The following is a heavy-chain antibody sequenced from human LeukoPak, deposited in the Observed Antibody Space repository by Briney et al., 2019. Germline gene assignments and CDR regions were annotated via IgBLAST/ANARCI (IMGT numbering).Heavy chain of an antibody. CDR2: IYYSGST. CDR3: ARVSGHFYFYYYMDV. CDR1: GGSIRSSSYY. J-gene: IGHJ6*03. Sequence: PSQTLSLTCAVSGGSIRSSSYYWGWIRQPPGKGLEWIGSIYYSGSTYYNPSLKSRVTISVDTSKNQFSLRLSSVPAADTAVYYCARVSGHFYFYYYMDVWGKGTTVTISS. V-gene: IGHV4-39*01.